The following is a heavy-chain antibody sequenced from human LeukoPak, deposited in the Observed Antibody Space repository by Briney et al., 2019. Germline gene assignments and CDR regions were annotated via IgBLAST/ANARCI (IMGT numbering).Heavy chain of an antibody. CDR3: AKGIKSPGDP. CDR2: ISGSGSST. CDR1: GFTFSNYA. V-gene: IGHV3-23*01. Sequence: GGSLRLSCAASGFTFSNYAMTWVRQAPGKGLEWVSGISGSGSSTYYADSVKGRFTLSRDYPKNTLYLEMNSLRADDTAIYYCAKGIKSPGDPWGQGTLVTVSS. D-gene: IGHD2/OR15-2a*01. J-gene: IGHJ5*02.